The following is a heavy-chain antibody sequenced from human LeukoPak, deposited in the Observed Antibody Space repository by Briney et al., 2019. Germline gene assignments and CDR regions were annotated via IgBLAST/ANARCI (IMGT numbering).Heavy chain of an antibody. CDR2: IIPIFGTT. Sequence: EASVKVSCKASGGTFSNYANSWVRQAPGQGLEWMGGIIPIFGTTNYAQKFQGRVTITTDESTSTAYMELSRLRSDDTAVYYCARDEGIIRFLEWLPRDYFDYWGQGTLVTVSS. CDR3: ARDEGIIRFLEWLPRDYFDY. V-gene: IGHV1-69*05. D-gene: IGHD3-3*01. CDR1: GGTFSNYA. J-gene: IGHJ4*02.